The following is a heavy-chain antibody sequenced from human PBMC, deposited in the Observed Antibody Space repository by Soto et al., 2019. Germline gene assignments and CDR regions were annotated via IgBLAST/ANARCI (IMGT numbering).Heavy chain of an antibody. CDR3: ASHLMTTVSNFDY. J-gene: IGHJ4*02. V-gene: IGHV1-69*02. Sequence: QVQLVQSGAEVKKPGSSVKVSCKASGGTFSSYTISWVRQAPGQGLEWMGRIIPILGIANYAQKFQGRGTITADKSTSTAYMELSSLRSEDTAVYYCASHLMTTVSNFDYWGQGTLVTVSS. CDR1: GGTFSSYT. CDR2: IIPILGIA. D-gene: IGHD4-17*01.